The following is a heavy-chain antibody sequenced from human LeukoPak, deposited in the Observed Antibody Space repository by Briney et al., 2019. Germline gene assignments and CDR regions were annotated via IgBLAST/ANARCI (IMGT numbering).Heavy chain of an antibody. Sequence: ASVKVSCKASGGTFSNYTISWVRQAPGQGLEWMGRIIPIFGIANYAQKFQGRVTITADKSTSTAYMELSSLRSEDTAVYYCASEVEYPGLEHYYNMDVWGKGTTVTVSS. V-gene: IGHV1-69*02. CDR3: ASEVEYPGLEHYYNMDV. CDR1: GGTFSNYT. CDR2: IIPIFGIA. D-gene: IGHD6-6*01. J-gene: IGHJ6*03.